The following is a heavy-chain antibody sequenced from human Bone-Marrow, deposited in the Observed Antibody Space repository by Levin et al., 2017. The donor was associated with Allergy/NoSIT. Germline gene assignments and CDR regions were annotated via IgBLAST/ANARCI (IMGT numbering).Heavy chain of an antibody. D-gene: IGHD3-22*01. CDR1: GLIFSNYA. Sequence: QLGESLKISCAASGLIFSNYAMNWVRQAPGKGLEWVSQISGSGSNTHYADSVRGRFTFSRDNSNNTVYLQMNSLRADDTAVYYCAGYDTSGYHSPFDYWGQGTLVTVSS. CDR2: ISGSGSNT. J-gene: IGHJ4*02. CDR3: AGYDTSGYHSPFDY. V-gene: IGHV3-23*01.